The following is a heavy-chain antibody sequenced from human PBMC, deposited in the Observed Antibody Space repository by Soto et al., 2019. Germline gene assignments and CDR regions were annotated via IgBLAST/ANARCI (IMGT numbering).Heavy chain of an antibody. CDR2: IYPGDSDT. J-gene: IGHJ5*02. CDR1: GYSFTSYW. Sequence: GESLKISCMGSGYSFTSYWIGWVRQMPGKGLEWMGIIYPGDSDTRYSPSFQGQVTMSADKSISTAYLQWSSLKASDTAMYYCARHGDSRDFGFDPWGQGTMVTASS. D-gene: IGHD3-22*01. CDR3: ARHGDSRDFGFDP. V-gene: IGHV5-51*01.